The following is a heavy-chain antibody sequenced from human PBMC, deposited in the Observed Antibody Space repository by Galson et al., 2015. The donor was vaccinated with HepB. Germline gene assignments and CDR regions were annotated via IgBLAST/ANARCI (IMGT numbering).Heavy chain of an antibody. CDR1: GFTFSSYA. J-gene: IGHJ4*02. CDR2: ISYDGSNK. D-gene: IGHD3-22*01. V-gene: IGHV3-30*04. CDR3: ARERSSGYYRANYFDY. Sequence: SLRLSCAASGFTFSSYAMHWVRQAPGKGLEWVAVISYDGSNKYYADSVKGRFTISRDNSKNTLYLQMNSLRAEDTAVYYCARERSSGYYRANYFDYWGQGTLVTVSS.